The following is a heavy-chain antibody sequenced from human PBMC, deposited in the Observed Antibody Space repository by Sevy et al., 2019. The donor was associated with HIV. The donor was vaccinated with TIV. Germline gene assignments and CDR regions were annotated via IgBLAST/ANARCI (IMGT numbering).Heavy chain of an antibody. D-gene: IGHD2-15*01. Sequence: GGSLRLSCAASGFPFSSYAMNWVRQGPGKGLEWVSATGGRGGATYYADSVKGRFTISRDNSKNTLYLQMVSLRAGEMTAYYCANDVVAVVGEAFDVWGQGTMVTVSS. CDR1: GFPFSSYA. J-gene: IGHJ3*01. CDR2: TGGRGGAT. CDR3: ANDVVAVVGEAFDV. V-gene: IGHV3-23*01.